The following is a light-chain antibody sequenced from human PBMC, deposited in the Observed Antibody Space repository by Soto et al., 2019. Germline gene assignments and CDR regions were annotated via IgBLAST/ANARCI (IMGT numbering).Light chain of an antibody. CDR3: QQSYSTPYT. CDR1: ESISSY. V-gene: IGKV1-39*01. Sequence: DIQMTQSPSSLSASVGDRVTITCRARESISSYLNWYQQKPGKAPKLLIYAASSLQSGVPSRFSDSGSGTDFTITISSLQPEDFATYDCQQSYSTPYTFGQGTKLEIK. J-gene: IGKJ2*01. CDR2: AAS.